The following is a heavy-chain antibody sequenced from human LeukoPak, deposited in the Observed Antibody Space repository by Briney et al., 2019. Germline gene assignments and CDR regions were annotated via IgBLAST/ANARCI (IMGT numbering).Heavy chain of an antibody. Sequence: GGSLRLSCAASGFTFSSYEMNWVRQAPGKGLDWVSSISSSAGTIYYADSVRGRFTISRDNAKNSLYLQMNGLRAEDTAVYYCARAVEYNFWSGYYQTQYYFDYWGQGTLVTVPS. D-gene: IGHD3-3*01. CDR1: GFTFSSYE. V-gene: IGHV3-48*03. J-gene: IGHJ4*02. CDR2: ISSSAGTI. CDR3: ARAVEYNFWSGYYQTQYYFDY.